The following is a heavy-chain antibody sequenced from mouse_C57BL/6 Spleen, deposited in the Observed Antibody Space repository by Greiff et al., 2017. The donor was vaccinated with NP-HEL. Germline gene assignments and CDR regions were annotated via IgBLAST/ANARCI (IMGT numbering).Heavy chain of an antibody. CDR3: ATAQATSYAMDY. J-gene: IGHJ4*01. CDR1: GYTFTSYG. CDR2: IYPRSGNT. V-gene: IGHV1-81*01. Sequence: VQLQQSGAELARPGASVKLSCKASGYTFTSYGISWVKQRTGQGLEWIGEIYPRSGNTYYNEKFKGKATLTADKSSSTAYMELRSLTSEDSAVYFCATAQATSYAMDYWGQGTSVTVSS. D-gene: IGHD3-2*02.